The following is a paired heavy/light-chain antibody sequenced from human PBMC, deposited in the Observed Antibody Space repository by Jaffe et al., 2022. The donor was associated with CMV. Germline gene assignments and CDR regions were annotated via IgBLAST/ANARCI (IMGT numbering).Heavy chain of an antibody. D-gene: IGHD2-15*01. V-gene: IGHV3-23*04. CDR1: GFTFSSYA. J-gene: IGHJ6*03. CDR2: ISGSGGST. Sequence: EVQLVESGGGLVQPGGSLRLSCAASGFTFSSYAMSWVRQAPGKGLEWVSAISGSGGSTYYADSVKGRFTISRDNSKNTLYLQMNSLRAEDTAVYYCAKFRAPSVAGTPSYYYYYMDVWGKGTTVTVSS. CDR3: AKFRAPSVAGTPSYYYYYMDV.
Light chain of an antibody. J-gene: IGKJ5*01. CDR2: DAS. CDR3: QQRSNWPLIT. V-gene: IGKV3-11*01. CDR1: QSVSSY. Sequence: EIVLTQSPATLSLSPGERATLSCRASQSVSSYLAWYQQKPGQAPRLLIYDASNRATGIPARFSGSGSGTDFTLTISSLEPEDFAVYYCQQRSNWPLITFGQGTRLEIK.